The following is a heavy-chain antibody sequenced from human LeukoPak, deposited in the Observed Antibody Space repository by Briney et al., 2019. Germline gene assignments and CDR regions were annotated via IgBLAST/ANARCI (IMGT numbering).Heavy chain of an antibody. CDR2: IYYSGST. Sequence: SETLSLTCTVSGGSISSSNYYWSWIRQPAGKGLEWIGRIYYSGSTNYNPSLKSRVTMSIDTSKNQFSLKMNSVTAADTAVYYCARDLYGGGFFEYWGQGTLVTVSS. CDR3: ARDLYGGGFFEY. V-gene: IGHV4-61*10. CDR1: GGSISSSNYY. J-gene: IGHJ4*02. D-gene: IGHD2-15*01.